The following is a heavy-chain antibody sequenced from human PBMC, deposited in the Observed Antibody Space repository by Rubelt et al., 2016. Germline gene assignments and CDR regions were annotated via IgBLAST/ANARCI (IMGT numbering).Heavy chain of an antibody. J-gene: IGHJ4*02. CDR3: AKSPSVTMIVVLNTPDDY. CDR2: INPNSGGT. V-gene: IGHV1-2*06. Sequence: GLEWMGRINPNSGGTNYAQNFQGRVTMTRDTSISTAYMELSRLGSDDTAVYHCAKSPSVTMIVVLNTPDDYWGQGTLVTVSS. D-gene: IGHD3-22*01.